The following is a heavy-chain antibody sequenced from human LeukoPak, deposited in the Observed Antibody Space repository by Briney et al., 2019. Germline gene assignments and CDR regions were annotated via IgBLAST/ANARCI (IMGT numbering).Heavy chain of an antibody. CDR2: ISGSGGST. Sequence: PGGSLRLSCAASGLTFSNYAMNWVRQASGKGLEWVSAISGSGGSTYYADSVKGRFTISRDNSKNTLYLQMNSLRAEDTAVYYCAKDRVGATQGYYFDYWGQGTLVTVSS. V-gene: IGHV3-23*01. CDR3: AKDRVGATQGYYFDY. D-gene: IGHD1-26*01. J-gene: IGHJ4*02. CDR1: GLTFSNYA.